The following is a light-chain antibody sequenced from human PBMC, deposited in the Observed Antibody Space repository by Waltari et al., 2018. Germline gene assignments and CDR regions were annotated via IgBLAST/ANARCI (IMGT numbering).Light chain of an antibody. J-gene: IGKJ4*01. CDR1: QSISSW. Sequence: DIQMTQSPSTLSTSVGDRVTITCRASQSISSWLAWYQQKPGKAPKLLIYDASSLKSGVPSRFSGSGSRTEFTLTISSLQAEDVALYYCQQYYDIPLTFGGGTKVEIK. CDR2: DAS. CDR3: QQYYDIPLT. V-gene: IGKV1-5*01.